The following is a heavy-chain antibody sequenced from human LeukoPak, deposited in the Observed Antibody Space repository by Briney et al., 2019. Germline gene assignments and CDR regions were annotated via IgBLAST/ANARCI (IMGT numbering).Heavy chain of an antibody. Sequence: PGGSLRLSCAASGFTFSTYWMHWVRQAPGKGLVWVSRINGVGSITNYADSVKGRFTISRDNAKNTLYLQMNSLRAEDTAVYYCARDSRGWTHDYWGQGTLVTVSS. D-gene: IGHD3-10*01. CDR3: ARDSRGWTHDY. CDR1: GFTFSTYW. CDR2: INGVGSIT. V-gene: IGHV3-74*01. J-gene: IGHJ4*02.